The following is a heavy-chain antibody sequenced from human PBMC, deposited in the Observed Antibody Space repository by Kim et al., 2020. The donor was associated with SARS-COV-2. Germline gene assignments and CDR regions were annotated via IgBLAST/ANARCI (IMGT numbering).Heavy chain of an antibody. D-gene: IGHD4-4*01. J-gene: IGHJ4*02. CDR1: GFTFSRYG. CDR3: ARVTTITATFYDY. CDR2: ISDSSGDK. Sequence: GGSLRLSCAASGFTFSRYGLSWVRQAPGKGLEWVSGISDSSGDKYYADFVQGRFTISSDNAKNALNLEMKSLSAEDTALCYCARVTTITATFYDYWGRGTLVTVSS. V-gene: IGHV3-23*01.